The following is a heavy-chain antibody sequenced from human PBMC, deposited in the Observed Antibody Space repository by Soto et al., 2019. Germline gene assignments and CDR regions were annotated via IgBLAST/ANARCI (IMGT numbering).Heavy chain of an antibody. CDR3: ARVLSSAYYHDAFDI. J-gene: IGHJ3*02. Sequence: ETLSLTCTVSGGSISSYYWSWIRQPPGKGLEWIGYIYYSGSTNYNPSLKSRVTISVDTSKNQFSLKLSSVTAADTAVYYCARVLSSAYYHDAFDIWGQGTMVTVSS. CDR2: IYYSGST. V-gene: IGHV4-59*01. CDR1: GGSISSYY. D-gene: IGHD3-22*01.